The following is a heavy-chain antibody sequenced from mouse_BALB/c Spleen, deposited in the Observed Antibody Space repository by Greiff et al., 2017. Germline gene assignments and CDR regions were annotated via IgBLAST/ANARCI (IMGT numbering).Heavy chain of an antibody. CDR2: IDPANGNT. D-gene: IGHD2-14*01. J-gene: IGHJ3*01. CDR3: ARSGYRYAWFAY. CDR1: GFNIKDTY. Sequence: VQLQQSGAELVKPGASVKLSCTASGFNIKDTYMHWVKQRPEQGLEWIGRIDPANGNTKYDPKFQGKATITADTSSNTAYLQLSSLTSEDTAVYYCARSGYRYAWFAYWGQGTLVTVSA. V-gene: IGHV14-3*02.